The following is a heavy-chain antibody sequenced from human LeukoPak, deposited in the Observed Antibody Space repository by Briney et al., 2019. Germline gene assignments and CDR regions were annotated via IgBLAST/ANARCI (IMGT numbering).Heavy chain of an antibody. J-gene: IGHJ5*02. D-gene: IGHD3-22*01. CDR1: GGSFSGYY. CDR3: ARVGRYDSSGYLFLDP. CDR2: INHSGST. Sequence: SETLSLTCAVYGGSFSGYYWSWIRQPPGKGLEWIGEINHSGSTNYNPSLKSRVTISVDTSKNQFSLKLSSVTAADTAVYYCARVGRYDSSGYLFLDPWGQGTLVTVSS. V-gene: IGHV4-34*01.